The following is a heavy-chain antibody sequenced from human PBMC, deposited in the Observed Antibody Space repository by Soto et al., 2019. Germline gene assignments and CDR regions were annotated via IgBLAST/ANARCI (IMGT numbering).Heavy chain of an antibody. J-gene: IGHJ4*02. CDR2: IYNSGRT. Sequence: QVKLQESGPGLVKPSETLSLTCTVSGGSVNSDYYYWTWIRQPPGKGLEWIGYIYNSGRTNYNPSLKSRFSISMDTSRNQFSLKLTSVTAADTAVFYCAREYSNSPEAFDIWGQGSLVTVSS. D-gene: IGHD1-26*01. V-gene: IGHV4-61*01. CDR1: GGSVNSDYYY. CDR3: AREYSNSPEAFDI.